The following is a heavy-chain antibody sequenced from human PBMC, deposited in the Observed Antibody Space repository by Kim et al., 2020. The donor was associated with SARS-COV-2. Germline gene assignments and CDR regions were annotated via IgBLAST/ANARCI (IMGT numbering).Heavy chain of an antibody. CDR2: IYYSGST. D-gene: IGHD2-2*01. CDR1: GGSISSSSYY. V-gene: IGHV4-39*01. CDR3: AKRAIVVVPAAIQFDY. Sequence: SETLSLTCTVSGGSISSSSYYWGWIRQPPGKGLEWIGSIYYSGSTYYNPSLKSRVTISVDTSKNQIFLKLSSVTAADTAVYYCAKRAIVVVPAAIQFDYWGQGTLVTVSS. J-gene: IGHJ4*02.